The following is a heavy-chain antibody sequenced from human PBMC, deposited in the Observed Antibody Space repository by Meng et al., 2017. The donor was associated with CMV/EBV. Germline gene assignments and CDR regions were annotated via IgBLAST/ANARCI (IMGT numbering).Heavy chain of an antibody. J-gene: IGHJ5*02. V-gene: IGHV1-18*01. CDR3: ARAPLRPFNWFDP. D-gene: IGHD6-6*01. CDR1: GYTFMGFG. CDR2: ISTYNGDT. Sequence: SVTVSCQPSGYTFMGFGISWVRLAPGQGLEWMGWISTYNGDTNFAQKFQGRATMPTDTSTSTVYMELRSLRSDDTAVYYCARAPLRPFNWFDPWGQGTPVTVSS.